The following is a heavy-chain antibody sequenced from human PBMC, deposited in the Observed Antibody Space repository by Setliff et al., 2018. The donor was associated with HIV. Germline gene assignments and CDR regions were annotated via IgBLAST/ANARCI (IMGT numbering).Heavy chain of an antibody. D-gene: IGHD3-22*01. CDR2: IYHGGST. Sequence: SETLSLTCAVSGGSISSSNWWSWVRQPPGKGLEWIGEIYHGGSTNYNPSLKSRVTISVDKSKNQFTLKLASVTAADTAVYYCASGEPYYYDSTGYSGNYFDYWGQGTLVTVSS. CDR1: GGSISSSNW. CDR3: ASGEPYYYDSTGYSGNYFDY. V-gene: IGHV4-4*02. J-gene: IGHJ4*02.